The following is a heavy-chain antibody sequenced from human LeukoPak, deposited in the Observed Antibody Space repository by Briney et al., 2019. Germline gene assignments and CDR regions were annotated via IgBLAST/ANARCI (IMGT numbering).Heavy chain of an antibody. CDR1: GFTFSSYW. CDR3: ATLSSISRIVAFDP. J-gene: IGHJ5*02. CDR2: INTDGSST. D-gene: IGHD2-2*01. V-gene: IGHV3-74*01. Sequence: GGSLRLSCAASGFTFSSYWMHWVRQAPGKGLVWVSRINTDGSSTSYADSVKGRFTISRDNAKNTLYLQMNSLRAEDTAVYYCATLSSISRIVAFDPWGQGTLVTVSS.